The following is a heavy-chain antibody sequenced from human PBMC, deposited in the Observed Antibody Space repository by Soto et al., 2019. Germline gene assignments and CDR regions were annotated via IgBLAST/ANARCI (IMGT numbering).Heavy chain of an antibody. CDR2: IYPDDSDT. J-gene: IGHJ6*04. Sequence: PGEALKISCTGSGYSFTNNWIAWGRQMPGKGLEWMGIIYPDDSDTRYSPSFQGHVTISADKSISTAYLQWSSLQASDTAMYYGARRAGGNYGMDVWGKGIKVTVSS. V-gene: IGHV5-51*01. D-gene: IGHD3-16*01. CDR1: GYSFTNNW. CDR3: ARRAGGNYGMDV.